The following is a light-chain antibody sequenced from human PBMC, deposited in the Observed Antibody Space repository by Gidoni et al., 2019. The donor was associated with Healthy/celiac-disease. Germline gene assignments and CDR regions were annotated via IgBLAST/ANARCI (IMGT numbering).Light chain of an antibody. CDR1: QSVSSSY. Sequence: ETVLTQSPGTLSLSPGERATLSCRASQSVSSSYLDWYQQKPGQAPRLLIYGASSRATGIPDRFSGSGSGKDFTLTIRRLEPEDFAVYYCQQYGSSPWTFGQGTKVEIK. J-gene: IGKJ1*01. V-gene: IGKV3-20*01. CDR2: GAS. CDR3: QQYGSSPWT.